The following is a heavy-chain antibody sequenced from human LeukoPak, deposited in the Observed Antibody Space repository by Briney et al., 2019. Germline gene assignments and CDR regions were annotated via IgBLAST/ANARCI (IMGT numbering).Heavy chain of an antibody. V-gene: IGHV3-20*04. J-gene: IGHJ6*03. CDR2: ISWNGGST. Sequence: PGGSLRLSCSASGFTFEDYGMSWVRQAPGKGLEWFSGISWNGGSTVYYADSVKGRFTISRDNAKNSLYLQMNSLRAEDTALYYCARNDYGDYPGEYFYYYMDVWGKGTTVTVSS. D-gene: IGHD4-17*01. CDR1: GFTFEDYG. CDR3: ARNDYGDYPGEYFYYYMDV.